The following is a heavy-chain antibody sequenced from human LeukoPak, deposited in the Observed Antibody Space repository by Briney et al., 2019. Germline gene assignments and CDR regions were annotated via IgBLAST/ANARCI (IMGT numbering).Heavy chain of an antibody. CDR2: IKSKTDGGTT. CDR1: GFTFNNAW. CDR3: TTHEEYCSGGSCYASDY. Sequence: GGSLRLSCAASGFTFNNAWMTWVRQAPGKGLEWVGHIKSKTDGGTTDYAAPVKGRFTISRDDSKNTLYLQMNSLKTEDTAVYYCTTHEEYCSGGSCYASDYWGQGTLVTVSS. V-gene: IGHV3-15*01. D-gene: IGHD2-15*01. J-gene: IGHJ4*02.